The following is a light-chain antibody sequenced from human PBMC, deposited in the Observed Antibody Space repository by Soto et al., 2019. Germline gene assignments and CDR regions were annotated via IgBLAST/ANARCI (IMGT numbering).Light chain of an antibody. CDR2: KAS. CDR3: HQYNSLYT. J-gene: IGKJ2*01. CDR1: QSISSW. Sequence: DIQMTHSPSTLSASVGDRVTITCRASQSISSWLAWYQQKPGKAPKLLLYKASSLESGLPSRFSDSGSGTEFTLTISSLQPDDFAAYYCHQYNSLYTFGQGTKLEIK. V-gene: IGKV1-5*03.